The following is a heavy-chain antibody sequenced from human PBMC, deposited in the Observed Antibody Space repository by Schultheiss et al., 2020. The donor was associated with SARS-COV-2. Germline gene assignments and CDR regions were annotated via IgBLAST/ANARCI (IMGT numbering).Heavy chain of an antibody. CDR1: GFTFSDYY. V-gene: IGHV3-11*04. CDR2: VSTSGSAV. Sequence: GGSLRLSCAASGFTFSDYYMSWIRQAPGKGLEWVAYVSTSGSAVYYVDSVKGRFTISRDNSKNTLYLQMNSLRAEDTAVYYCAKDTNRNQPYYYYGMDVWGQGTTVTVSS. CDR3: AKDTNRNQPYYYYGMDV. J-gene: IGHJ6*02. D-gene: IGHD1-14*01.